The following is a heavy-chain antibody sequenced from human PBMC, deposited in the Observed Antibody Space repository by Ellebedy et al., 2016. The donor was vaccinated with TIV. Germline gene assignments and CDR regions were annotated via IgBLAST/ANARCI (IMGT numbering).Heavy chain of an antibody. CDR1: GGPFRNFE. D-gene: IGHD3-9*01. CDR2: ISGYNGNT. Sequence: ASVKVSCKASGGPFRNFEISWVRQAPGQGLEWMGWISGYNGNTDYAQKLQGRVSMTTDTSSSTAHMELRSLRSDDTAVYFCARDRPHLLSLAAGGDYWGQGTLVTVSS. V-gene: IGHV1-18*01. CDR3: ARDRPHLLSLAAGGDY. J-gene: IGHJ4*02.